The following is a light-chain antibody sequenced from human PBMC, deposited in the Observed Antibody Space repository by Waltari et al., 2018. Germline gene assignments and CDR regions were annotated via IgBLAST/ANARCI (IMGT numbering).Light chain of an antibody. Sequence: DIATTQSPGTLSLSPGYEASLPCRARQTVSGNYLAWYQHKPGQTPRLLIYHTSARAAGVPDRFRGSGSGTDFTLTISRLEPEDFAVYYCQEYGDTPPYTFGQGTTVEIK. CDR1: QTVSGNY. J-gene: IGKJ2*01. CDR3: QEYGDTPPYT. CDR2: HTS. V-gene: IGKV3-20*01.